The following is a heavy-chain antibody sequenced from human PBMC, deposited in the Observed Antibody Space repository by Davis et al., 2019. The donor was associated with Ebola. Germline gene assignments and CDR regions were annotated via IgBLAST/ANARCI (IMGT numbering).Heavy chain of an antibody. J-gene: IGHJ4*02. D-gene: IGHD6-13*01. CDR3: ARDGAAAGYD. Sequence: GESLKISCAASGFTFSSYAMSWVRQAPGKGLEWVSFISSSSSYIYYADSVKGRFTISRDNSKNTLYLQMNSLRAEDTAVYYCARDGAAAGYDWGQGTLVTVSS. CDR1: GFTFSSYA. CDR2: ISSSSSYI. V-gene: IGHV3-23*01.